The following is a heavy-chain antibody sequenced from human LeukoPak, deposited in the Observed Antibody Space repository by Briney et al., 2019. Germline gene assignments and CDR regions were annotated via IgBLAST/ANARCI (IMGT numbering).Heavy chain of an antibody. D-gene: IGHD1-1*01. V-gene: IGHV1-2*02. J-gene: IGHJ4*02. CDR3: ARDHGSHGTKFPLNFDS. CDR1: GYTITSYY. CDR2: INPKNGAT. Sequence: ASVKVSCKASGYTITSYYIHWVRQAPGQGLEWMGWINPKNGATNYAQKFQGGVTMTTDTSISTIYMELTRLTSDDTAIYYCARDHGSHGTKFPLNFDSWGQGTLFPVSS.